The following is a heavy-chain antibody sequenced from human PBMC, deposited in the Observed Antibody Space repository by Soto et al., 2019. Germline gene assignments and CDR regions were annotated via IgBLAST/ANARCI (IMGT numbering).Heavy chain of an antibody. CDR3: ARYQEAPAFND. V-gene: IGHV1-8*01. CDR2: MTPSGYI. J-gene: IGHJ4*02. Sequence: QVQLVQSGAEVRKPGASVKVSCKASGFPFTSLDINWVRQGPGQGLEWVGYMTPSGYIGFAQKFRGRVSMTRDASTSTVSMELSSLRSDDTAVYYCARYQEAPAFNDWGQGTLVTVSS. D-gene: IGHD6-25*01. CDR1: GFPFTSLD.